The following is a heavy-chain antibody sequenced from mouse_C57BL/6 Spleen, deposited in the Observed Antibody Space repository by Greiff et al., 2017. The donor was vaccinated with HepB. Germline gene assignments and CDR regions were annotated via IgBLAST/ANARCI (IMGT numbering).Heavy chain of an antibody. CDR3: ARGTRRYCVDY. CDR2: IYPKSGNT. Sequence: QVQLQQPGAELVKPGASVKLSCKASGYTFTSYWMHWVKQRPGQGLEWIGMIYPKSGNTNYNEKFKGKATLTVDKSSSTAYLQLSSLTSEDSAVYYCARGTRRYCVDYWGQGTTLTVSS. CDR1: GYTFTSYW. J-gene: IGHJ2*01. D-gene: IGHD2-12*01. V-gene: IGHV1-64*01.